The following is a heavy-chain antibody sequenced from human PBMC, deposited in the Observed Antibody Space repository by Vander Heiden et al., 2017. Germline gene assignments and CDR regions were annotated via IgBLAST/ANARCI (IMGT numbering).Heavy chain of an antibody. D-gene: IGHD3-9*01. Sequence: QVQLVQSGAEVKKPGASVKVSCKASGYTFTSYDINWVRQATGQGLEWMGWMNPNSGNTGYAQKFQGRVTMTRNTSISTADMERSSMRSEETAVYYCARGAAPCDWLDSWFDPWGQGTLVTVSS. CDR2: MNPNSGNT. CDR1: GYTFTSYD. V-gene: IGHV1-8*01. J-gene: IGHJ5*02. CDR3: ARGAAPCDWLDSWFDP.